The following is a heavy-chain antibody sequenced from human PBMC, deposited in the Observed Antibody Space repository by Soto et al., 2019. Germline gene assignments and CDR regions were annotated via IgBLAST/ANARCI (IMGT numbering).Heavy chain of an antibody. D-gene: IGHD3-22*01. CDR1: GDSVSSGLYY. Sequence: SETLSLTCSVSGDSVSSGLYYWSWIRQPPGKGLEWIGYIYHSGTTKYNPSLKSPVTISVDTSKNQFSLQMTLVTAADTAIYYCARVSFYYDTSGYAVAWFDPWGQGTLVTVSS. CDR2: IYHSGTT. CDR3: ARVSFYYDTSGYAVAWFDP. V-gene: IGHV4-61*01. J-gene: IGHJ5*02.